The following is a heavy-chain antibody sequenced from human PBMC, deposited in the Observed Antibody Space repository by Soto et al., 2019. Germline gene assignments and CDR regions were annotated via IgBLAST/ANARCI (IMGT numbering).Heavy chain of an antibody. CDR2: ISSTTNYI. J-gene: IGHJ4*02. V-gene: IGHV3-21*06. CDR1: GFTFTRYS. Sequence: GSLRLSCAASGFTFTRYSMNWVRQAPGKGLEWVSSISSTTNYIYYGDSLKGRFTISRDNAKNSLYLEMNSLRAEDTAVYYCARESEDLTSNFDYWGQGTLVTVSS. CDR3: ARESEDLTSNFDY.